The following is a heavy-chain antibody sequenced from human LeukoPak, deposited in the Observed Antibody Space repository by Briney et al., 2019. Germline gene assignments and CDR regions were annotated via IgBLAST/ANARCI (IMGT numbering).Heavy chain of an antibody. CDR2: ISAYNGNT. Sequence: ASVKVSCKASGHTFTSYGISWVRQAPGQGLEWMGWISAYNGNTNYAQKLQGRVTMTTDTSTSTAYMELRSLRSDDTAVYYCARDQPGFAAMAPHYYYYYGMDVWGQGTTVTVSS. V-gene: IGHV1-18*01. D-gene: IGHD5-18*01. J-gene: IGHJ6*02. CDR1: GHTFTSYG. CDR3: ARDQPGFAAMAPHYYYYYGMDV.